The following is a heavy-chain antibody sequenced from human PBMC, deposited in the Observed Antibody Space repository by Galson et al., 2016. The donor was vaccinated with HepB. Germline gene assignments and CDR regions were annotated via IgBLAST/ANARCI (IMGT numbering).Heavy chain of an antibody. V-gene: IGHV1-69*13. J-gene: IGHJ6*02. CDR1: GGSFSSHA. CDR2: IIPTVDTA. Sequence: SVKVSCKAFGGSFSSHAISWVRQAPGQGLEWMGGIIPTVDTAKYAQKFQGRVTITADESTTTIYMDVSSLRYEDTAVYYCARGLGYDDGMDAWGQGTTVTVSS. D-gene: IGHD5-12*01. CDR3: ARGLGYDDGMDA.